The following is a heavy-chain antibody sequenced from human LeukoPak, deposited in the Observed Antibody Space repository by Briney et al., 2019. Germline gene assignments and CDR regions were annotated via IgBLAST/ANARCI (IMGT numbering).Heavy chain of an antibody. D-gene: IGHD6-13*01. CDR2: LYHSDSI. CDR1: GYSISSGYY. CDR3: ARQHDSYHYYYVDV. V-gene: IGHV4-38-2*01. J-gene: IGHJ6*03. Sequence: PSETLSLTCAVSGYSISSGYYWIWIRQPPGKGLEWIGSLYHSDSIYYNPSLESRVTMSVDTSKNQFSLKLSFVTAADTALYYCARQHDSYHYYYVDVWGKGTTVTVSS.